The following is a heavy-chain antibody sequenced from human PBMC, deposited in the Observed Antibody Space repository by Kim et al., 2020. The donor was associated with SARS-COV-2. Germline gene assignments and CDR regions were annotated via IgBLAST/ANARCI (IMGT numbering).Heavy chain of an antibody. CDR2: INSDGSST. Sequence: LSLSCAASGFTFSSYWMHWVRQAPGKGLVWVSRINSDGSSTSYADSVKGRFTISRDNAKNTLYLQMNSLRAEDTAVYYCARDILDAGVLRYFDWLSDGRLGMDVWGPGTTVTVSS. CDR3: ARDILDAGVLRYFDWLSDGRLGMDV. CDR1: GFTFSSYW. J-gene: IGHJ6*02. V-gene: IGHV3-74*01. D-gene: IGHD3-9*01.